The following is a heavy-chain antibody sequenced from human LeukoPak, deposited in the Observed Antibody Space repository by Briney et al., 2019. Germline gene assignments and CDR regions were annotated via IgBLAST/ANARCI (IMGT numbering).Heavy chain of an antibody. CDR3: ARGTTMILDAFGI. CDR2: IYHSDYT. CDR1: GGSISSNNW. J-gene: IGHJ3*02. Sequence: PSETLSLTCAVSGGSISSNNWWSWVRQPPGKGLEWIGEIYHSDYTNYNPSLKSRVTISVDKSKNQFSLKLSSVTAADTAVYYCARGTTMILDAFGIWGQGTMVTVSS. D-gene: IGHD3-22*01. V-gene: IGHV4-4*02.